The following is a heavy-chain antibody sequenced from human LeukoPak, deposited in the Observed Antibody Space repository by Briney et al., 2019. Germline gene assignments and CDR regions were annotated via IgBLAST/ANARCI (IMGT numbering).Heavy chain of an antibody. CDR1: GFTFSSYE. CDR2: ISSSGSTI. D-gene: IGHD3-10*01. J-gene: IGHJ4*02. CDR3: ARSRITMVRGVDLFDY. V-gene: IGHV3-48*03. Sequence: GGSLRLSCAASGFTFSSYEMNWVRQAPGKGLEWVSYISSSGSTIYYADSVKGRFTISRDNAKNSLYLQMNSLRAEDTAVYYCARSRITMVRGVDLFDYWGQGTLVTVSS.